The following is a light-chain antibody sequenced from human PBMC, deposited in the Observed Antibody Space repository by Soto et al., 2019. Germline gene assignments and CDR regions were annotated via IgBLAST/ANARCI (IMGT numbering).Light chain of an antibody. CDR2: VAS. Sequence: EIVMTQSPATLSVSPGERATLSCRASQSVSTNLAWYQQKPGQAPRLLIYVASTRATGIPARFSGSGSGTEFTLTISRLEPEDFAVYYCQQRSNWPPSITFGQGTRLEIK. CDR1: QSVSTN. V-gene: IGKV3-15*01. J-gene: IGKJ5*01. CDR3: QQRSNWPPSIT.